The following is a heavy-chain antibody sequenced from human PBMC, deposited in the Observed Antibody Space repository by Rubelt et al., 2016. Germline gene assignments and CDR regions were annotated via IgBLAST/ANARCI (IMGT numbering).Heavy chain of an antibody. V-gene: IGHV3-53*01. CDR1: GFTVSSNY. CDR2: IYSGGSN. J-gene: IGHJ4*02. CDR3: AKDRSLDY. Sequence: EVQLVESGGGLVQPGGSLRLSCAASGFTVSSNYMSWVRQAPGKGLEWVSVIYSGGSNYYADSGKGLCTNSRDNSKNTLYLQMNSVRAEDTAVYYCAKDRSLDYWGQGTLVTVSS.